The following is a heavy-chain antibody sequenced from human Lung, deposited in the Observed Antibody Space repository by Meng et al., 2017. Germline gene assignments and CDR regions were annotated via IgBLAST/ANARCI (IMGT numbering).Heavy chain of an antibody. CDR2: NNHSGSN. D-gene: IGHD4-11*01. CDR1: GGSFSDYY. Sequence: VQLQQWGAGLLNPSEPLSLTCVFSGGSFSDYYWCWIRQPPGKGLEWIGENNHSGSNNYNSPLESRATISVDTSQNIFSLKLSSVTAADSAVYYCARGPTTRAHDFDYWGQGTLVTVSS. V-gene: IGHV4-34*01. J-gene: IGHJ4*02. CDR3: ARGPTTRAHDFDY.